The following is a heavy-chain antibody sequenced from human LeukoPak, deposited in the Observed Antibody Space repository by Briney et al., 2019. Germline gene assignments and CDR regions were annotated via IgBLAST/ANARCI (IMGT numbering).Heavy chain of an antibody. D-gene: IGHD3-3*01. CDR1: GFTFSSYA. CDR2: TSGSGGRT. CDR3: ANSPRILWFDP. Sequence: GGSLRLSCVASGFTFSSYAINWVRQAPGKGLEWVSGTSGSGGRTYYADSVKGRFTISRDNSKNTLYLQMNSLRAEDTAVYYCANSPRILWFDPWGQGTLVTVSS. V-gene: IGHV3-23*01. J-gene: IGHJ5*02.